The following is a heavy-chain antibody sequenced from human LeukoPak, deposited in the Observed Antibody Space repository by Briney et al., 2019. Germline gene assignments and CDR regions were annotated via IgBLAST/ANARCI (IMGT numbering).Heavy chain of an antibody. CDR3: TTVLGQWQEEFDY. CDR2: IKSKTDGGTT. Sequence: PGGSLRLSCAAFGFTFSNAWMSWVRQAPGKGLEWVGRIKSKTDGGTTDYAAPVKGRFTTSRDDSKNTLYLQMNSLKTEDTAVYYCTTVLGQWQEEFDYWGQGTLVTVSS. D-gene: IGHD6-19*01. CDR1: GFTFSNAW. J-gene: IGHJ4*02. V-gene: IGHV3-15*01.